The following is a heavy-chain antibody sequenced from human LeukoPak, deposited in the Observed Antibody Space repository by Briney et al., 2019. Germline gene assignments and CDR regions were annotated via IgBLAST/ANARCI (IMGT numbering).Heavy chain of an antibody. D-gene: IGHD3-16*01. J-gene: IGHJ5*02. CDR2: ISSSSDVI. CDR3: ARNLAVNWFAP. Sequence: GGSLRLSCAASGFTFDTYSMDWVRQAPGKGLEWLSYISSSSDVIYYADSVKGRFTISRDNAKNSLYLQMNSLRPEDTAVYYCARNLAVNWFAPWGQGTLVTVSS. V-gene: IGHV3-48*04. CDR1: GFTFDTYS.